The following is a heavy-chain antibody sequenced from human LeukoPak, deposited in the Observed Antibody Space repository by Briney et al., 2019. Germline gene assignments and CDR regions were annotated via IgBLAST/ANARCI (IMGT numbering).Heavy chain of an antibody. CDR1: GFTVSSNY. D-gene: IGHD3-3*01. Sequence: GGSLRLSCAASGFTVSSNYMSWVRQAPGKGREWVSVIYSGGSTYYTDSVKGRFTISRDNSKNTLYLQMNSLRAEDTAVYYCAGGSGVVIPFDYWGQGTLVTVSS. CDR2: IYSGGST. J-gene: IGHJ4*02. V-gene: IGHV3-53*01. CDR3: AGGSGVVIPFDY.